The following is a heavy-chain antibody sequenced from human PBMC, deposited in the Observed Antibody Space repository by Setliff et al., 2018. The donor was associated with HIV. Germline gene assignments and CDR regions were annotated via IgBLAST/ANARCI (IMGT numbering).Heavy chain of an antibody. CDR1: GGSISSYY. D-gene: IGHD5-12*01. V-gene: IGHV4-4*09. Sequence: SETLSLTCTVSGGSISSYYWSWIRQPPGKGLEWIGYIYTSGSTNYNPSLKSRVTISVDTSKNQFSLRLTSVTAADTAVYYCASYRKAERWLQLGGNFDYWGQGTLVTVSS. CDR3: ASYRKAERWLQLGGNFDY. J-gene: IGHJ4*02. CDR2: IYTSGST.